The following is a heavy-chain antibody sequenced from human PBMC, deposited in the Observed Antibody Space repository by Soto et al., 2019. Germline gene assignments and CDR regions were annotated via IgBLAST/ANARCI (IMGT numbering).Heavy chain of an antibody. V-gene: IGHV3-30*03. D-gene: IGHD3-22*01. Sequence: GGSLRLSVAALDFTFTSYGMAGVGRSRREGQEWGAVNSYDGSTKYYAYSEGGRFTIARDNSKTTLYLQRNSKRAEDTVVYYAAQGRKGCYYGFDPWGQGTMVTVSS. CDR3: AQGRKGCYYGFDP. CDR2: NSYDGSTK. CDR1: DFTFTSYG. J-gene: IGHJ5*02.